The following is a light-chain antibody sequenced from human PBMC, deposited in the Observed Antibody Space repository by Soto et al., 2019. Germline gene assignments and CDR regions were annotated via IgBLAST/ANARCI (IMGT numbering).Light chain of an antibody. CDR2: DVS. Sequence: SALTQPASVSGSPGQSITISCTGTSSDVGGYDYVSWYQQHPGKAPKLMIYDVSNRPSGVSNRFSGSKSGNTASLTISGLQAEDEADYYCSSFTSSTTLVFCGGTKVTVL. V-gene: IGLV2-14*03. J-gene: IGLJ2*01. CDR3: SSFTSSTTLV. CDR1: SSDVGGYDY.